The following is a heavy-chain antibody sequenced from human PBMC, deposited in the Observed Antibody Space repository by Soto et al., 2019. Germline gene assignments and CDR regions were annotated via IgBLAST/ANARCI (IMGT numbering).Heavy chain of an antibody. J-gene: IGHJ1*01. CDR1: GYTFTSYY. CDR3: ARADYSSHSCFFEYVQH. D-gene: IGHD4-4*01. V-gene: IGHV1-3*01. CDR2: INAGNGNT. Sequence: GASVKVSCKASGYTFTSYYMQWVRQAPGQRLEWMGWINAGNGNTKYSQKFQGRFTLSRDNAKNSLYLEMDSLRPDDTAVYFFARADYSSHSCFFEYVQHWGQGTLVTVSS.